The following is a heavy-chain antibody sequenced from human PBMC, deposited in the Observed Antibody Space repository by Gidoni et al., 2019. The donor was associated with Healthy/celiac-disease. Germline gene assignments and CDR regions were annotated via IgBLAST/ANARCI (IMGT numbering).Heavy chain of an antibody. V-gene: IGHV3-7*03. J-gene: IGHJ4*02. Sequence: EVQLVESGGGLVQPGGSLRLSCAASGLPFNTYWMSWVRQAPGKGLEWVANIKQDGREKYYVDSVKGRFTISRDNAKNSLYLQMNSLRAEDTAVYYCATSATLLYYFDYWGQRTLVTVSS. CDR2: IKQDGREK. CDR1: GLPFNTYW. D-gene: IGHD3-10*01. CDR3: ATSATLLYYFDY.